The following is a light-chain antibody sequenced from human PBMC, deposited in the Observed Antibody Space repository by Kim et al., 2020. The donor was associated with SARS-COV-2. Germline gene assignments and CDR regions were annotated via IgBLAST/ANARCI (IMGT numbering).Light chain of an antibody. CDR3: SSYGGIYYV. J-gene: IGLJ1*01. CDR2: EVT. V-gene: IGLV2-23*02. Sequence: QSALTQPASVSGSPGQSIAISCNGTSRDVGRYSLVSWYQQHPGKVPKLIIFEVTKRPSGVSSQFSGSKSGNTASLTISGLQPEDEADYYCSSYGGIYYVFGTGTKVTVL. CDR1: SRDVGRYSL.